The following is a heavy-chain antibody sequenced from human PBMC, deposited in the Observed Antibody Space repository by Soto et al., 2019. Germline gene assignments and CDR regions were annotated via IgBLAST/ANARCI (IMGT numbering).Heavy chain of an antibody. Sequence: QVQLVESGGGVFQPGRSPRLSCAASGFTFSSYAMHWVRQAPGKGLEWAAVISYDGSNKYDTDSVKGRFTSSRDNSKNTLYVQMNRLRAEDTGVYYGARGTTVRGVAFDYWGQGTLVTVSS. J-gene: IGHJ4*02. D-gene: IGHD4-4*01. CDR3: ARGTTVRGVAFDY. V-gene: IGHV3-30-3*01. CDR2: ISYDGSNK. CDR1: GFTFSSYA.